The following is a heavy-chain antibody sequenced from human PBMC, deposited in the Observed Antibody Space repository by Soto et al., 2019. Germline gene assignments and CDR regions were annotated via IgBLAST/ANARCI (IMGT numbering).Heavy chain of an antibody. Sequence: QVQLQESGPGLVEPSETLSLTCTVSGDSMSRYYWSWIRQSAEKGLEWIGRISATGTTSYIPSLKSRITLSVDTSKNQFSLNLKFVTAADKDVYFCARDQSGAADCWGQGTVVTVS. CDR3: ARDQSGAADC. CDR2: ISATGTT. V-gene: IGHV4-4*07. J-gene: IGHJ3*01. CDR1: GDSMSRYY. D-gene: IGHD2-21*01.